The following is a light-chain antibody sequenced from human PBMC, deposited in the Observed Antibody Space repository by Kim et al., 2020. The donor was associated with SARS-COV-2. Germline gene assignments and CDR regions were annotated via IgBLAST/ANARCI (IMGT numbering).Light chain of an antibody. V-gene: IGLV2-14*03. CDR1: SSDVGVYNY. CDR2: DVS. Sequence: QSALTQPASVSGSPGQSITISCTGTSSDVGVYNYVSWYQQHPGEAPKLMVYDVSNRPSGVSNRFSGSKSGNTASLTISGLQAEDEADYYCSSYTSSSTLVLFGGGTQLTVL. J-gene: IGLJ2*01. CDR3: SSYTSSSTLVL.